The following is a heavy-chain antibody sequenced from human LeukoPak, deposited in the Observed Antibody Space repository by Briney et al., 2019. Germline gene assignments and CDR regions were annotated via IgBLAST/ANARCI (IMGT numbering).Heavy chain of an antibody. Sequence: GESLKISCEASGYNFGNFWIAWVRQLPGKGLEWMGIIFPDDSDIRYSPSFQGQVTISADKSISTAYPQWNSLKASDTAMYYCARHGPDLAIDYWGQGTLVTVSS. CDR3: ARHGPDLAIDY. CDR2: IFPDDSDI. V-gene: IGHV5-51*01. J-gene: IGHJ4*02. CDR1: GYNFGNFW.